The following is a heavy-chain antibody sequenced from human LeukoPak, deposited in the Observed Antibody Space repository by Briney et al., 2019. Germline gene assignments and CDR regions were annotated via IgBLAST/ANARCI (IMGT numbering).Heavy chain of an antibody. Sequence: PGGSLRLSCAASGFTLSDYYMSWIRPAPGKGLEWVAIISYDGTKKNYADSVKGRFTISRDNSKNTLSLQMNSLTAEDTAVYYCVRVDGSGSSLDYWGQGTLVTVSS. D-gene: IGHD6-13*01. CDR1: GFTLSDYY. V-gene: IGHV3-30-3*01. J-gene: IGHJ4*02. CDR2: ISYDGTKK. CDR3: VRVDGSGSSLDY.